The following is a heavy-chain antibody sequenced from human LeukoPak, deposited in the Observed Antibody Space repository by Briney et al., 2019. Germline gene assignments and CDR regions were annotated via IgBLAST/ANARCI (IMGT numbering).Heavy chain of an antibody. CDR1: GFTVSSNY. D-gene: IGHD3-22*01. CDR2: IYSGGST. J-gene: IGHJ4*02. V-gene: IGHV3-66*02. CDR3: ARRNGYYDSSGYYYGDY. Sequence: PGGSLRLSCAASGFTVSSNYMSWVRQAPGKGLEWVSVIYSGGSTYYADSVKGRFTISRDNSKNTLYLQMKGLRAEDTAVYYCARRNGYYDSSGYYYGDYWGQGTLVTVSS.